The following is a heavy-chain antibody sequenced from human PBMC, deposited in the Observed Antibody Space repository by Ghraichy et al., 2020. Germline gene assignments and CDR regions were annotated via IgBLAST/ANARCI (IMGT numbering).Heavy chain of an antibody. CDR3: AKDISDSRPEYYFDY. Sequence: GGSLRLSCAASGFTFDDYAMHWVRQAPGKGLEWVSGISWNSGSIGYADSVKGRFTISRDNAKNSLYLQMNSLRAEDTALYYCAKDISDSRPEYYFDYWGQGTLVTVSS. J-gene: IGHJ4*02. CDR2: ISWNSGSI. V-gene: IGHV3-9*01. CDR1: GFTFDDYA. D-gene: IGHD3-3*01.